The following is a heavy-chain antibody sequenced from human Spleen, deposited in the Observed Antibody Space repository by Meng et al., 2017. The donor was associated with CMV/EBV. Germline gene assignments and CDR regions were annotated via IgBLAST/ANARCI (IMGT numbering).Heavy chain of an antibody. V-gene: IGHV1-18*01. Sequence: ASVKVSCKASGYTFTRFGIIWVRLAPGQGLEWMGWISSYSGDTKYAQRLQGRVTLTTDTSTSTAYMELNRLRSDDTAMYYCARVYCSGGTCYDAFDIWGQGTMVTVSS. D-gene: IGHD2-15*01. J-gene: IGHJ3*02. CDR3: ARVYCSGGTCYDAFDI. CDR1: GYTFTRFG. CDR2: ISSYSGDT.